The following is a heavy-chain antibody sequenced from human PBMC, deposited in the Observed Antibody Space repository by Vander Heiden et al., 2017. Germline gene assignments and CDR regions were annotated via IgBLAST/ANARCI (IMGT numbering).Heavy chain of an antibody. J-gene: IGHJ6*02. CDR1: GYTFTSYY. Sequence: QVQLVQSGAEVRKPGASVKVSCKASGYTFTSYYLHWVRPAPGHGLGWMGRINPSGASTSYGQKFQGGVTMTRDTSTSTVYMELSSLRSEDTAVYYCAGLYYDFWSGYYGPYYYYYGMDVWGQGTTVTVSS. V-gene: IGHV1-46*01. CDR3: AGLYYDFWSGYYGPYYYYYGMDV. D-gene: IGHD3-3*01. CDR2: INPSGAST.